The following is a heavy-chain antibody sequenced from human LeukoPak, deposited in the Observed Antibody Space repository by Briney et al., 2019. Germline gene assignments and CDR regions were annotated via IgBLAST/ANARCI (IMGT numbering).Heavy chain of an antibody. CDR3: TTDEWN. CDR1: GFTFTNAW. CDR2: IKSKTDGGTT. Sequence: GGSLRLSCTASGFTFTNAWMSCVRQAPGKGLEWVGRIKSKTDGGTTTYPAPVQGRLTISRDDSKKMVYLQMNSLKTEDTAVYYCTTDEWNWGQGTQVTVSS. J-gene: IGHJ4*02. V-gene: IGHV3-15*01. D-gene: IGHD3-3*01.